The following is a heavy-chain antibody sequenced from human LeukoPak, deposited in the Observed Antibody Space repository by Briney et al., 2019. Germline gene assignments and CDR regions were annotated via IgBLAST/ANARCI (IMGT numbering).Heavy chain of an antibody. D-gene: IGHD3-10*01. Sequence: GASVKVSCKASGDTFTGYYMHWVRQAPGQGLEWMGWINPNSGGTNYAQKFQGWVTMTRDTSISTAYMELSRLRSDDTAVYYCARALYGSGSYYDYWGQGTLVTVSS. CDR2: INPNSGGT. V-gene: IGHV1-2*04. CDR1: GDTFTGYY. CDR3: ARALYGSGSYYDY. J-gene: IGHJ4*02.